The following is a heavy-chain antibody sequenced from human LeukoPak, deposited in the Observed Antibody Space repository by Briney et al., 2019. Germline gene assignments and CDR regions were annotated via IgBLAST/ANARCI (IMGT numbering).Heavy chain of an antibody. V-gene: IGHV1-69*13. D-gene: IGHD2/OR15-2a*01. CDR1: GYTFTSYY. J-gene: IGHJ3*02. Sequence: HGASVKVSCKASGYTFTSYYMHWVRQAPGQGLEWMGGIIPIFGTANYAQKFQGRVTITADESTSTAYMELSSLRSEDTAVYYCARAKGNLPDDAFDIWGQGTMVTVSS. CDR3: ARAKGNLPDDAFDI. CDR2: IIPIFGTA.